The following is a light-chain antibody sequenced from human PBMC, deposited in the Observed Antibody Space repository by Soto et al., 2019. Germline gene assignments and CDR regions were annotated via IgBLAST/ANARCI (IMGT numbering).Light chain of an antibody. J-gene: IGLJ2*01. CDR3: QSYDSSIYVV. CDR2: EDN. Sequence: NFMLTQPHSVSESPGKTVTISCTRSSGSIASNYVQWYQQRPGSAPTTVIYEDNQRPSGVPDRFSGSIDSSSNSASLTLSGLKTEDEADYYCQSYDSSIYVVFGGGTKLTVL. CDR1: SGSIASNY. V-gene: IGLV6-57*04.